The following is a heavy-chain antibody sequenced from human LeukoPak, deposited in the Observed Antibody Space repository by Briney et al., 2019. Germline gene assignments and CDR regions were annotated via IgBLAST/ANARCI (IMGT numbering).Heavy chain of an antibody. V-gene: IGHV3-64*01. CDR3: ARVAQGSSWYDY. D-gene: IGHD6-13*01. Sequence: GGSLRLSCAASGFTFSNHAMLWVRQAPGKGLEYVSAIGSDGRSTYYANSVKGKFTISRDNSKNTLFLQMGSLRGEDMAVYFCARVAQGSSWYDYWGQGTLVTVSS. J-gene: IGHJ4*02. CDR2: IGSDGRST. CDR1: GFTFSNHA.